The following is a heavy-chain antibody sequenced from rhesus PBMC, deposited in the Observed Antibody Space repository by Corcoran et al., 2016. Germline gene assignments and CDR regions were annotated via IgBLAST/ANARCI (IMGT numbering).Heavy chain of an antibody. Sequence: QVQLQESGPGLVKPSETLSLTCAVSGGSISDDYYWSWIRQPPGKGLEWIGYIYGSGGGTNYNPSLKNRVTSSIDTSKNQLSLKLSAVTAADTAVYYCARDQNGFDVWGPGVLVTVSS. CDR3: ARDQNGFDV. CDR1: GGSISDDYY. J-gene: IGHJ5-1*01. V-gene: IGHV4-106*01. CDR2: IYGSGGGT.